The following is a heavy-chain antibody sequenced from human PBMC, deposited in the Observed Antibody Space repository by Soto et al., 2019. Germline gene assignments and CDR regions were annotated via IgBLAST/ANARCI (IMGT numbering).Heavy chain of an antibody. Sequence: QVQLQQSGPGLVKTSQTLSLTCAISGDSVSSNDATWDWIRQSPSRGLEWLGRTYYRSKWYIDYAVSGKRPKTIHPSPSNNQPPLQLYSGAPAGPAVYYCVRIVGHSWLGPWGPGTLVTVPS. J-gene: IGHJ5*02. CDR1: GDSVSSNDAT. CDR3: VRIVGHSWLGP. CDR2: TYYRSKWYI. V-gene: IGHV6-1*01. D-gene: IGHD2-15*01.